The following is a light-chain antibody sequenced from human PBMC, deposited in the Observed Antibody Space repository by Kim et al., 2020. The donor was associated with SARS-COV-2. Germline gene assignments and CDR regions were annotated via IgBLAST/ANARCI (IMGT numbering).Light chain of an antibody. V-gene: IGKV4-1*01. CDR2: WAS. CDR3: QQYYGTPVT. J-gene: IGKJ4*01. CDR1: QSVLYKSNKKNY. Sequence: DIVMTQSPDSLAVSLGERATINCKSSQSVLYKSNKKNYLAWYQQKSGQPPKVPIYWASTRGPGVPDRFSGSGSETDFTLTISSLQAEDVAVYYCQQYYGTPVTFGGGTKVDI.